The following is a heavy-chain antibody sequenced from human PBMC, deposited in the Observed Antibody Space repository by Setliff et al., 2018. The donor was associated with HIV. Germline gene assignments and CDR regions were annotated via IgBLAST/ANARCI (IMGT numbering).Heavy chain of an antibody. D-gene: IGHD6-13*01. Sequence: PSETLSPTCTVSDSGTYDWSWIRQPAGKGLEWIGRVSSRGDTNYNPSLKSRVTMSVDTSKNQFSLKLGSVTAADTAVYYCARESPSSSWFYFDFWGQGTLVTVSS. CDR2: VSSRGDT. J-gene: IGHJ4*02. CDR3: ARESPSSSWFYFDF. V-gene: IGHV4-4*07. CDR1: DSGTYD.